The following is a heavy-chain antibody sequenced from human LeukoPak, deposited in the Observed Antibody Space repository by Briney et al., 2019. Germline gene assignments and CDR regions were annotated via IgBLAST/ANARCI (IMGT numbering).Heavy chain of an antibody. J-gene: IGHJ4*02. Sequence: PSQTLSLTCTVSGYSISSGYDWGWIRQAPGKRLEWLGSISQSGSTYDNPSLKSRVTLSVDTSKNQVSLKLSSVTAADTAVYYCARSEINDYIKYWGQGILVTVSS. D-gene: IGHD3-16*01. CDR2: ISQSGST. CDR1: GYSISSGYD. V-gene: IGHV4-38-2*02. CDR3: ARSEINDYIKY.